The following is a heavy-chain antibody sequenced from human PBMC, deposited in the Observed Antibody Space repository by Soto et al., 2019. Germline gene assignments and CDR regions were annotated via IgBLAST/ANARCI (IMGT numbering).Heavy chain of an antibody. CDR3: ARIPVWGHHDGTAYSYLTF. V-gene: IGHV1-69*06. J-gene: IGHJ4*02. D-gene: IGHD3-22*01. CDR2: IIPIFGTA. Sequence: GASVKVSCKASGGTFSSYAISWVRQAPGQGLEWMGDIIPIFGTANYAQKFQGRVTITADISTSTAYMELRSLSSDDTAVYFCARIPVWGHHDGTAYSYLTFWGQGSLVTVSS. CDR1: GGTFSSYA.